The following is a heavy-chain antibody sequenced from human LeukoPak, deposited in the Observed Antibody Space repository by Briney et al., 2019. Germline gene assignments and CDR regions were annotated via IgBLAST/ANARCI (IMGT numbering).Heavy chain of an antibody. Sequence: SETLSLTCTVSGGSISSGGYYWSWIRQHPGKGLEWIGYVYHSGSTYYNPSLKSRVTISVDRSKNQFSLKLSSVTAADTAVYYCARVRATIHSYYFDYWGQGTLVTVSS. J-gene: IGHJ4*02. CDR2: VYHSGST. V-gene: IGHV4-30-2*01. D-gene: IGHD5-12*01. CDR1: GGSISSGGYY. CDR3: ARVRATIHSYYFDY.